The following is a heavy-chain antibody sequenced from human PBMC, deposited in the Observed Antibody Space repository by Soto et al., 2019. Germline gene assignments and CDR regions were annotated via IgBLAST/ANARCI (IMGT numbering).Heavy chain of an antibody. CDR2: IYYSGST. J-gene: IGHJ6*02. CDR3: ARPSGYYYGMDV. Sequence: SSETLSLTCTVSGGSISSSSYYWGWIRQPPGKGLEWIGSIYYSGSTYYNPSLKSRVTISVDTSKDQFSLKLSSVTAADTAVHYCARPSGYYYGMDVWGQGTTVTVSS. V-gene: IGHV4-39*01. D-gene: IGHD3-10*01. CDR1: GGSISSSSYY.